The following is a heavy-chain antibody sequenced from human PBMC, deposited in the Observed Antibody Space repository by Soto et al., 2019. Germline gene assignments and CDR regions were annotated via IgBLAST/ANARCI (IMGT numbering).Heavy chain of an antibody. D-gene: IGHD5-18*01. CDR1: GGSISSYY. Sequence: PSETLSLTCTVSGGSISSYYWSWIRQPPGKGLEWIGYIYYSGSTNYNPSLKSRVTISVDTSKNQFSLKLSSVTAADTAVYYCARSGDTDMVDYWGKGTLVTVXS. CDR3: ARSGDTDMVDY. V-gene: IGHV4-59*01. J-gene: IGHJ4*02. CDR2: IYYSGST.